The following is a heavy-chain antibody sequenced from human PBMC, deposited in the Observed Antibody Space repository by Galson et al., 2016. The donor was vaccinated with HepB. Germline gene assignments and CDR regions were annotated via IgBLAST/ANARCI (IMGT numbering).Heavy chain of an antibody. Sequence: SLRLSCAASGFTFKKYGMHWVRQAPGKGLEWVAVVWFAESNKYYADSVKGRFTISRDNSKNTVYLYMNSLRAEDTAVFYCARDPGRDDGMDVWGQGTTVTVSS. D-gene: IGHD5-24*01. CDR2: VWFAESNK. J-gene: IGHJ6*02. CDR3: ARDPGRDDGMDV. V-gene: IGHV3-33*01. CDR1: GFTFKKYG.